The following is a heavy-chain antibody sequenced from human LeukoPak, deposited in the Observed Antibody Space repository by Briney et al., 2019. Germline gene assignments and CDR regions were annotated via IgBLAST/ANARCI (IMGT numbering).Heavy chain of an antibody. D-gene: IGHD2-2*01. CDR1: GFTFSSYA. CDR2: ISGSGGST. CDR3: AKGGYCSSTSCYQGDAFDI. V-gene: IGHV3-23*01. J-gene: IGHJ3*02. Sequence: GGSLRLSCAASGFTFSSYAMSWVRQAPGKGLEWVSAISGSGGSTYYADSVKGRFTISRDNSKNTLYLQMNSLRAEDTAVYYCAKGGYCSSTSCYQGDAFDIWGQGTMVTVSS.